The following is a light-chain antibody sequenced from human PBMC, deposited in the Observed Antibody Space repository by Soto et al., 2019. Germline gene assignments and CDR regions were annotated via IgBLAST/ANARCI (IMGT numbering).Light chain of an antibody. Sequence: QSVLTQPPSVSGAPGQRVIISCTGSSSNIGAGYDVHWYQQLPGTAPKLLIYGNSNRPSGVPDRFSGSKSGTSASLAITGLQAEDEADYYCQSYDSSLSAVVFGGGTKVTVL. CDR2: GNS. CDR1: SSNIGAGYD. V-gene: IGLV1-40*01. J-gene: IGLJ2*01. CDR3: QSYDSSLSAVV.